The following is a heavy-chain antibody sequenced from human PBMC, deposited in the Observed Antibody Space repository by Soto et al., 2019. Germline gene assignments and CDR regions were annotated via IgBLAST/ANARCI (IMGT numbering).Heavy chain of an antibody. D-gene: IGHD4-17*01. CDR2: IKSKTDGGTT. Sequence: GGSLRLSCAASGFTFSNAWMSWVRQAPGKGLEWVGRIKSKTDGGTTDYAAPVKGRFTISRDDSKNTLYLQMNSLKTEDTAVYYCTTAWEYGDYATGYWGQGTLVTVSS. V-gene: IGHV3-15*01. J-gene: IGHJ4*02. CDR3: TTAWEYGDYATGY. CDR1: GFTFSNAW.